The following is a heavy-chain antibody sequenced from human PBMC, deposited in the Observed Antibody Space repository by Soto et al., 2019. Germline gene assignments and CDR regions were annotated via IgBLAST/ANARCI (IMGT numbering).Heavy chain of an antibody. Sequence: EVQLVESGGGLVQPGGSLRLSCAASGFTLSDHYMDWVRQAPGKGLEWVARSRNKDHSYTTEYAASVKGRFTISRDDSKNSLYLQMSSLTVEDTAVYYCVREDGVVGASSAFDSWGQGTLVTVSS. CDR3: VREDGVVGASSAFDS. D-gene: IGHD1-26*01. V-gene: IGHV3-72*01. CDR1: GFTLSDHY. J-gene: IGHJ4*02. CDR2: SRNKDHSYTT.